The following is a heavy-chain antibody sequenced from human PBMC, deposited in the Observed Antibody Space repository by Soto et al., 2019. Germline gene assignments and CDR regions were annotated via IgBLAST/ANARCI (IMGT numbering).Heavy chain of an antibody. D-gene: IGHD3-22*01. V-gene: IGHV3-48*02. CDR3: ARDRPASSNYYDGSGYYRWFDP. Sequence: GGSLRLSCAASGFTFSSYSMNWVRQAPGKGLEWVSYISSSSSTIYYADSVKGRFTISRDNAKNSLYLQMNSLRDEDTAVYYCARDRPASSNYYDGSGYYRWFDPWGQGTLVTVSS. CDR1: GFTFSSYS. J-gene: IGHJ5*02. CDR2: ISSSSSTI.